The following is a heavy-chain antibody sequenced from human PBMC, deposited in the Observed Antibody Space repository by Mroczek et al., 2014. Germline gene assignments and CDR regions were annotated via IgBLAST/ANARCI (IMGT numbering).Heavy chain of an antibody. J-gene: IGHJ2*01. CDR3: ARVSYSTQKFSGYWYFDL. CDR2: INPNSGGT. Sequence: QVQLVESGAEVKKPGASVKVSCKASGYTFTGYYMHWVRQAPGQGLEWMGWINPNSGGTNYAQKFQGRVTMTRDTSISTAYMELSRLRSDDTAVYYCARVSYSTQKFSGYWYFDLWGRGTPGHCLL. V-gene: IGHV1-2*02. CDR1: GYTFTGYY. D-gene: IGHD2-21*01.